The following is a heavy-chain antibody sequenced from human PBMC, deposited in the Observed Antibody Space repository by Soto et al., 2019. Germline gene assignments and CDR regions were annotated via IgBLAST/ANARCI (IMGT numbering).Heavy chain of an antibody. CDR2: INAGNGNT. J-gene: IGHJ6*02. Sequence: ASVKVSCKASGGTFSNYAIAWVRQAPGQRLEWMGWINAGNGNTKYSQKFQGRVTITRDTSASTAYMELSSLRSEDTAVYYCASDSGVLDFCGQGTTVTVSS. CDR1: GGTFSNYA. V-gene: IGHV1-3*01. CDR3: ASDSGVLDF.